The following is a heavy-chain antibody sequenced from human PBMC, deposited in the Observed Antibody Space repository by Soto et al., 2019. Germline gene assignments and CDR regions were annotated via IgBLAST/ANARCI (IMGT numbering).Heavy chain of an antibody. V-gene: IGHV4-59*01. D-gene: IGHD3-22*01. CDR3: ARGGFREYYYDSSGPMDV. Sequence: SETLSLTCTVAGGSISDYYWSWIRQPPGKGLEWIGYIYYSGSTNYNPSLNSRVTISVDTSKNQFSLKLSSVTAADTAVYYCARGGFREYYYDSSGPMDVWGQGTTVTAP. J-gene: IGHJ6*02. CDR2: IYYSGST. CDR1: GGSISDYY.